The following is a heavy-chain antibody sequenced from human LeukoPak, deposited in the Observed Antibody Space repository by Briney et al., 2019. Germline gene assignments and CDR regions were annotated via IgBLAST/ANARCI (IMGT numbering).Heavy chain of an antibody. CDR1: GGSISSGSYY. J-gene: IGHJ4*02. Sequence: SETLSLTCTVSGGSISSGSYYWSWIRQPAGKGLEWIGRICTSGSTNYNPSLKSRVTISVDTSKNQFSLKLSSVTAADTAVYYCARQLIPHYYDSSGYFLDYWGQGTLVTVSS. V-gene: IGHV4-61*02. D-gene: IGHD3-22*01. CDR3: ARQLIPHYYDSSGYFLDY. CDR2: ICTSGST.